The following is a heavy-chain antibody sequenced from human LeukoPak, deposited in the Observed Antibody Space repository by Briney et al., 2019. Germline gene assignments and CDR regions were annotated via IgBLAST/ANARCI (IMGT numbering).Heavy chain of an antibody. CDR3: ARAGYSYGYYYYGMDV. CDR1: GGSISSGGYY. D-gene: IGHD5-18*01. V-gene: IGHV4-31*03. CDR2: IYYSGST. J-gene: IGHJ6*02. Sequence: PSETLSLTCTVSGGSISSGGYYWSWIRQHPGKGLEWIGYIYYSGSTYYNPSLKSRVTISVDTSKNQFSLKLSSVTAADTAVYYCARAGYSYGYYYYGMDVWGQGTTVTVSS.